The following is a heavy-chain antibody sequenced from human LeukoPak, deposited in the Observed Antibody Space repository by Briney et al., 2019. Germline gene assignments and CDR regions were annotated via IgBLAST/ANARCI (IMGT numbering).Heavy chain of an antibody. CDR1: GFTSSSYE. J-gene: IGHJ4*02. D-gene: IGHD1-26*01. CDR3: ARDKSVGATPFDY. V-gene: IGHV3-48*03. CDR2: ISGRDNTI. Sequence: PGGSLRLSCAASGFTSSSYEMYWVRQAPGKGLEWVSYISGRDNTIYYADSVKGRFTISRDNAKNSLFLQMNSLRAEDTAVYYCARDKSVGATPFDYWGQGTLVTVSS.